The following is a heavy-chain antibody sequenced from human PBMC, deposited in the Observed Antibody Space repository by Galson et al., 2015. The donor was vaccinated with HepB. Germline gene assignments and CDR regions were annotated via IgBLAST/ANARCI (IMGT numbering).Heavy chain of an antibody. CDR2: YYSGGST. J-gene: IGHJ4*02. CDR1: GFIVSRYY. Sequence: SLRLSCAASGFIVSRYYMSWVRQAPGKGLEWVSVYYSGGSTYYADFVKDRLIISRDNSKNTVDLQMNGLRGEDTAVYFCARGAYYEGSGSFWAWDYWGQGTLVTAYS. CDR3: ARGAYYEGSGSFWAWDY. D-gene: IGHD3-10*01. V-gene: IGHV3-66*01.